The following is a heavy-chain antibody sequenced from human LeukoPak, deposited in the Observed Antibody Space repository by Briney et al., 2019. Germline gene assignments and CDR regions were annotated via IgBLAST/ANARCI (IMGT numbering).Heavy chain of an antibody. CDR1: GYSISSGYY. CDR2: IYHSGST. CDR3: ARVVGEIDY. J-gene: IGHJ4*02. Sequence: SETLSLTCTVSGYSISSGYYWGWIRQPPGKGLEWIGSIYHSGSTYYNPSLKSRVTISVDTSKNQFSLKLSSVTAADTAVYYCARVVGEIDYWGQGTLVTVCS. V-gene: IGHV4-38-2*02.